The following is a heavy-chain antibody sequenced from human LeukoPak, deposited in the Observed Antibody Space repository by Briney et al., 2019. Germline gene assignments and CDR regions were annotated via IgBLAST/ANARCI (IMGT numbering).Heavy chain of an antibody. D-gene: IGHD1-26*01. Sequence: GGSLRLSCAASGFTFSNYYMSWVRQAPGKGLEWVANIKQDGSDKSYVDSVKGRFTISRDNAVNSLYLQMNSLRAEDTAVYFCARDREVGATIHDYWGQGTLVTVSS. CDR3: ARDREVGATIHDY. J-gene: IGHJ4*02. CDR2: IKQDGSDK. V-gene: IGHV3-7*01. CDR1: GFTFSNYY.